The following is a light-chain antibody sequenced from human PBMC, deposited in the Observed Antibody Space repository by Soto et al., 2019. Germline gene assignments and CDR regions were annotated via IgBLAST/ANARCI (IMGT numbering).Light chain of an antibody. CDR3: QQYGTSPFT. CDR1: QSVSSSY. CDR2: GAS. Sequence: EIVLTQSPGTLSLSPGEGATLSCRASQSVSSSYLAWYQQKPGQAPRLLIYGASSRATGIPDRFSGRGSGTTFTLVISRLEPEDFAVYYCQQYGTSPFTFGQGTKVDIK. J-gene: IGKJ2*01. V-gene: IGKV3-20*01.